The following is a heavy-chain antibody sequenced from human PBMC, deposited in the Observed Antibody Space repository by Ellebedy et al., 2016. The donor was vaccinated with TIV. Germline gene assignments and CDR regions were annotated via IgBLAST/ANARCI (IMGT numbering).Heavy chain of an antibody. J-gene: IGHJ3*02. D-gene: IGHD7-27*01. V-gene: IGHV7-4-1*02. CDR2: INTNSGNP. Sequence: AASVKVSCKASGYTFASYGVNWVRQAPGQGLEWMGWINTNSGNPTYAQAFTGRIVFSLDTSVSTAYLQISSLRAEDSAVYYCARTGIWGNAFDIWGQGTMATVSS. CDR3: ARTGIWGNAFDI. CDR1: GYTFASYG.